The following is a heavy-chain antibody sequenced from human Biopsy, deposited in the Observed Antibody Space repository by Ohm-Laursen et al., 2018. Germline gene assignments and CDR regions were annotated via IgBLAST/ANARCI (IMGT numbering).Heavy chain of an antibody. J-gene: IGHJ6*02. D-gene: IGHD6-13*01. CDR2: VGWVLYK. CDR3: ARTPILIVSAGLVYRHRRHLQGMDV. Sequence: TQTLPLTVSFSGFSLCPRRMCVSWIRQAPGEALEWLAWVGWVLYKLYDASLQTKLSISKDTSNDQVVLTVNNVDPADTATYYCARTPILIVSAGLVYRHRRHLQGMDVWGQGIAVTVS. V-gene: IGHV2-70*16. CDR1: GFSLCPRRMC.